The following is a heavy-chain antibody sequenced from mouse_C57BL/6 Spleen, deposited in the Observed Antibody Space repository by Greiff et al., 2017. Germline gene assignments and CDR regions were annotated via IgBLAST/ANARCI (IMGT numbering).Heavy chain of an antibody. D-gene: IGHD1-1*01. V-gene: IGHV5-17*01. CDR3: ANDGSSLLYYYAMDY. CDR2: ISSGSSTI. J-gene: IGHJ4*01. Sequence: EVKVVESGGGLVKPGGSLKLSCAASGFTFSDYGMHWVRQAPEKGLEWVAYISSGSSTIYYADTVKGRFTISRDNAKNTLFLQMTSLRSEDTAMYYCANDGSSLLYYYAMDYWGQGTSVTVSS. CDR1: GFTFSDYG.